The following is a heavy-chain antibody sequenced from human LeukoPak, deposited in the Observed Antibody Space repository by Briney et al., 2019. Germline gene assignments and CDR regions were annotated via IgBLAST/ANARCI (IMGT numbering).Heavy chain of an antibody. Sequence: PSETLSLTCTVSGVSIRSHYWSWIRQPPGKGLEWIGYIFYSGSSNYNPSLKSRVTMSVDTSKNQFSLKLSSVTAADTAVYYCARDKVSRYYYYGMDVWGQGTTVTVSS. CDR2: IFYSGSS. CDR1: GVSIRSHY. J-gene: IGHJ6*02. CDR3: ARDKVSRYYYYGMDV. V-gene: IGHV4-59*11.